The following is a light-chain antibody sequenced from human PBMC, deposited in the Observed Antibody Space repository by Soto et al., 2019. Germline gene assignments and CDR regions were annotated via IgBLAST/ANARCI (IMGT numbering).Light chain of an antibody. J-gene: IGLJ2*01. Sequence: QSALTQPPSASGSPGQSVTISCTGTSSDVGGYNYVSWYQQHPGKAPKLMIYEASKRPSGVPDRFSGSKSGNTASLTVSGLQAEDEADYYCSSYAGSNNLKVFGGGTKVTVL. CDR3: SSYAGSNNLKV. V-gene: IGLV2-8*01. CDR1: SSDVGGYNY. CDR2: EAS.